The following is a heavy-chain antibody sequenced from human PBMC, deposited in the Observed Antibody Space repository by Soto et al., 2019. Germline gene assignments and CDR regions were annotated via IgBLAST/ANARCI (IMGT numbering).Heavy chain of an antibody. Sequence: SETLCLTCTVSGGSISSSSYYWGWIRQPPGKGLEWIGSIYYSGSTYYNPSLKSRVTISVDTSKNQFSLKLSSVTAADTAVYYCAGDYGDYSTYYYYHYHMDVWGQGTTVTVSS. CDR1: GGSISSSSYY. CDR2: IYYSGST. CDR3: AGDYGDYSTYYYYHYHMDV. V-gene: IGHV4-39*02. D-gene: IGHD4-17*01. J-gene: IGHJ6*03.